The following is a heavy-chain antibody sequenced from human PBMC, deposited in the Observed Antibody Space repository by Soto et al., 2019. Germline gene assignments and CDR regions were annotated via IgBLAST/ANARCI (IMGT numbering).Heavy chain of an antibody. CDR1: RFSFTNAW. Sequence: EVQLVESGGGFVQPGGSLRLSCVASRFSFTNAWMSWVRQAPGKGPEWVGRIKSKTDGGTADYAAPVKCRFTISRDDSQTALYLHMDSLKAEDTALYHCSTDIGIYGVDIWGQGTTVTVSS. CDR3: STDIGIYGVDI. CDR2: IKSKTDGGTA. V-gene: IGHV3-15*01. J-gene: IGHJ6*02. D-gene: IGHD1-26*01.